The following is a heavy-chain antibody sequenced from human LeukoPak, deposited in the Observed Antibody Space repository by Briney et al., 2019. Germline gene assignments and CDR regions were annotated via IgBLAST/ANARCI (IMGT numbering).Heavy chain of an antibody. D-gene: IGHD4-17*01. CDR3: ARDRMTTVTTFAFDI. V-gene: IGHV3-30-3*01. Sequence: GGSLRLSCAASGFTFSSYAMHWVRQAPGKGLEWVAVISYDGSNKYYADSVKGRFTISRDNSKNTLYLQMNSLRAEDTAVYYCARDRMTTVTTFAFDIWGQGTMATVSS. CDR2: ISYDGSNK. J-gene: IGHJ3*02. CDR1: GFTFSSYA.